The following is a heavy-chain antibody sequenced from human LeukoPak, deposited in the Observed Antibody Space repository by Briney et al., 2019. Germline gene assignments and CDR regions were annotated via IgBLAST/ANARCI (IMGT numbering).Heavy chain of an antibody. J-gene: IGHJ4*02. D-gene: IGHD6-19*01. V-gene: IGHV3-21*01. CDR3: AREMASVRQWLVQGSFDY. CDR1: GFTFITYS. Sequence: GGSLRLSCAASGFTFITYSLNWVRQAPGKGLEWVSSISSTSSYIYYTDSVKGRFTISRDTAKKSLYLQMNSLRAEDTAVYYCAREMASVRQWLVQGSFDYWGQGTLVTVSS. CDR2: ISSTSSYI.